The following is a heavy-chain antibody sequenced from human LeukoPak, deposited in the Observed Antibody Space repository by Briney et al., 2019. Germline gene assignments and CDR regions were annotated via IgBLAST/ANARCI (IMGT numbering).Heavy chain of an antibody. V-gene: IGHV1-2*02. CDR2: INPNSGGT. D-gene: IGHD6-19*01. CDR1: GYTFTGYY. Sequence: ASVKVSCKASGYTFTGYYMHGVGQAPGKGLEWMGWINPNSGGTNYAQKFQGRVTMTRDTSISTAYMELSRLRSDDTAVYYCARVIAVAGTKYYGMDVWGQGTTVTVSS. CDR3: ARVIAVAGTKYYGMDV. J-gene: IGHJ6*02.